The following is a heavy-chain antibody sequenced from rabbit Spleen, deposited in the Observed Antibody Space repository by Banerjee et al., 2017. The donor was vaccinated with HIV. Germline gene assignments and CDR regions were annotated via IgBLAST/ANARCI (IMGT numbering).Heavy chain of an antibody. D-gene: IGHD4-2*01. V-gene: IGHV1S45*01. J-gene: IGHJ4*01. CDR1: GLDFSSNW. CDR3: ARGGNAGGGDINGSDL. CDR2: IDTATGKA. Sequence: QEQLVESGGGLVQPGGSLKLPCKASGLDFSSNWICWVRQAPGKGLEWIACIDTATGKAVYASWAKGRFTISKASSATVTLQMTSLTAADTATYFCARGGNAGGGDINGSDLWGQGTLVTVS.